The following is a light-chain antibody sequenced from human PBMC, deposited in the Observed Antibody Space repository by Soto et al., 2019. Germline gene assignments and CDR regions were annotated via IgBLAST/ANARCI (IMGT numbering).Light chain of an antibody. CDR2: DDN. Sequence: QSVLTQPPSVSAAPGQKVTISCSGSSSIIENNYISWYQQLPGTAPKLLIYDDNVRPSGIPDRFSGSKSGTSATLGITGRQTGDEADYYCGTWDGRLSAWVFGGGTKVTVL. CDR1: SSIIENNY. V-gene: IGLV1-51*01. CDR3: GTWDGRLSAWV. J-gene: IGLJ3*02.